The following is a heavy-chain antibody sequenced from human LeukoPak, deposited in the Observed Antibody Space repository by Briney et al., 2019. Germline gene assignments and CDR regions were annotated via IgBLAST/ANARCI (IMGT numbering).Heavy chain of an antibody. CDR2: ITSSSTYI. J-gene: IGHJ6*03. CDR1: GFTFSDYY. V-gene: IGHV3-11*06. Sequence: GGSLRLSCAASGFTFSDYYMSWIRQAPGKGLEWVSSITSSSTYIYYADSEKGRFTISRDNAKNSLYLQMNSLRAEDTAVYYCARDPYSGGYGDYYYYYMDLWGQGTTVTISS. CDR3: ARDPYSGGYGDYYYYYMDL. D-gene: IGHD1-26*01.